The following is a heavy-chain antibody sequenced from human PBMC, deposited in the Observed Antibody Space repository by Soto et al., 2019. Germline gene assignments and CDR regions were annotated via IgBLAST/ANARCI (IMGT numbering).Heavy chain of an antibody. J-gene: IGHJ4*02. V-gene: IGHV4-34*01. D-gene: IGHD6-19*01. CDR3: ARVSGWYRIDY. CDR1: GGSFSGYY. CDR2: INHSGST. Sequence: QVQLQQWGAGLLKPSETLSLTCAVYGGSFSGYYWRWIRKPPGKGLEWIGEINHSGSTNYNPSLKRRVTISVDTSKNQFSLKLSSVTAADTAVYYCARVSGWYRIDYWGQGTLVTVSS.